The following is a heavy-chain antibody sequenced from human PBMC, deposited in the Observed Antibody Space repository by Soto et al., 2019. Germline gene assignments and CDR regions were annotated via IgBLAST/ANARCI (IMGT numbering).Heavy chain of an antibody. D-gene: IGHD4-17*01. J-gene: IGHJ5*02. CDR1: GYTFTSYY. CDR3: ARATTTVTTGNGFDP. Sequence: ASVKVSCKASGYTFTSYYMHWVRQAPGQGLEWMGIINPSGGSTSYAQKFQGRVTMTRDTSTSTVYMELSSLRSEDTAVYYCARATTTVTTGNGFDPWGQGTLVTVS. CDR2: INPSGGST. V-gene: IGHV1-46*03.